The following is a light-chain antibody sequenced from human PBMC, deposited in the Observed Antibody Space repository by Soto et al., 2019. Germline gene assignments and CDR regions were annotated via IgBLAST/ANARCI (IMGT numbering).Light chain of an antibody. CDR3: KQYNNWPPAYT. CDR2: GAS. V-gene: IGKV3-15*01. J-gene: IGKJ2*01. CDR1: QSVSSN. Sequence: EIVMTQSPATLSVSPGERATLSCRASQSVSSNLAWYQQKPGQAPRLLIYGASTRATGIPARFSGSGSGTEFTLTISSLQSEDFAVYYCKQYNNWPPAYTFGQGTKLESK.